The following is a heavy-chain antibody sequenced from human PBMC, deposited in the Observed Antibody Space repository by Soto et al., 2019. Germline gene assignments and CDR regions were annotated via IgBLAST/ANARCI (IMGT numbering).Heavy chain of an antibody. V-gene: IGHV2-5*02. J-gene: IGHJ6*02. CDR3: VQSRCGGDCLEIYSSHAYNGLDV. D-gene: IGHD2-21*02. CDR2: LYWDDDQ. Sequence: QVTLKESGPTLVKPTQTLTLTCTVSGLSLRTTGVGVGWVRQPPGKALEWLALLYWDDDQRYSPSLRSRLTIASDISEKHVVLTMTNMDTVDTATYYCVQSRCGGDCLEIYSSHAYNGLDVWGQGTTVTVSS. CDR1: GLSLRTTGVG.